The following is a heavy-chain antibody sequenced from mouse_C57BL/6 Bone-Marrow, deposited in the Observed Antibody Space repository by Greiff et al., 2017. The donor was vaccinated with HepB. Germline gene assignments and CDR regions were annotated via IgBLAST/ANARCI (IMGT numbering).Heavy chain of an antibody. D-gene: IGHD1-1*01. Sequence: ESGPGLVKPSQSLSLTCSVTGYSITSGYYWNWIRQFPGNKLEWMGYISYDGSNNYNPSLKNRISITRDTSKNQFFLKLNSVTTEDTATYYCARGPNYYGSSYLHWYFDVWGTGTTVTVSS. CDR1: GYSITSGYY. J-gene: IGHJ1*03. V-gene: IGHV3-6*01. CDR3: ARGPNYYGSSYLHWYFDV. CDR2: ISYDGSN.